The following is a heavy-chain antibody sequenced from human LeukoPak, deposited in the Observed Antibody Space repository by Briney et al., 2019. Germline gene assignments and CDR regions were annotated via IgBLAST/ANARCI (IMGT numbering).Heavy chain of an antibody. D-gene: IGHD3-10*01. CDR2: IKQDGSEK. CDR3: ARGTTYGSGSYYNPLYYYYYYGMDV. Sequence: GGSLRLSCAASGFTFTSYWMRWVRQAPGKGLEWVANIKQDGSEKYYVDSVKGRFTISRDNAKNSLYLQMNSLRAEDTAVYYCARGTTYGSGSYYNPLYYYYYYGMDVWGQGTTVTVAS. V-gene: IGHV3-7*02. CDR1: GFTFTSYW. J-gene: IGHJ6*02.